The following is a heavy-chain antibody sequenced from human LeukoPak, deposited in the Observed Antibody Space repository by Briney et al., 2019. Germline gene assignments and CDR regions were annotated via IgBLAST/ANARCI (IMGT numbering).Heavy chain of an antibody. CDR2: IWYDGSNK. V-gene: IGHV3-33*01. D-gene: IGHD2-15*01. CDR3: AREYCSGGSCYSVDY. CDR1: GFTFSSYG. Sequence: GGSLRLPCAASGFTFSSYGMHWVRQAPGKGLEWVAVIWYDGSNKYYADSVKGRFTISRDNSKNTLYLQMNSLRAEDTAVYYCAREYCSGGSCYSVDYWGQGTLVTVSS. J-gene: IGHJ4*02.